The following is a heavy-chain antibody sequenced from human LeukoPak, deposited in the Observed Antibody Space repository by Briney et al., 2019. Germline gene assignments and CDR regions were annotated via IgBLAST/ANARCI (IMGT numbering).Heavy chain of an antibody. D-gene: IGHD1-26*01. CDR3: ARVLWDKSLY. J-gene: IGHJ4*02. V-gene: IGHV3-21*01. Sequence: SGGSLRLSCAASGFTLNNAWMNWVRQAPGKGLEWVSSISSSSSYIYYADSVKGRFTISRDNAKNSLYLQMNSLRAEDTAVYYCARVLWDKSLYWGQGTLVTVSS. CDR1: GFTLNNAW. CDR2: ISSSSSYI.